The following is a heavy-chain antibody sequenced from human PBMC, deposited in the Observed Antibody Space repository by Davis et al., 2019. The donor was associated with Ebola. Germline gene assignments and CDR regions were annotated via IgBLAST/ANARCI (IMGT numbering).Heavy chain of an antibody. Sequence: GGSLRLSCAASGFTFSSYSMNWVRQAPGKGLEWVSAISGSGSSTYYADSVKGRFTVSRDNSKNTLYLQMNSLRAEDTAVYYCAKDVGNSGFYWDSWGQGTLVTVSS. CDR1: GFTFSSYS. D-gene: IGHD3-22*01. V-gene: IGHV3-23*01. J-gene: IGHJ4*02. CDR3: AKDVGNSGFYWDS. CDR2: ISGSGSST.